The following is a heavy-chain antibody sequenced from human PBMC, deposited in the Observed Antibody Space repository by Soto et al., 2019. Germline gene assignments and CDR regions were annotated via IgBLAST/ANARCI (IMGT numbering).Heavy chain of an antibody. Sequence: GESLKISCKGSGYSFTRYWIGWVRQMPGKGLEWMGIIYPGDSDTRYSPSFQGQVTISADKSISTAYLQWSSLKASDTAMYYCARPGGGDYVWGSYRYGPMEYWGQGTLVTVSS. D-gene: IGHD3-16*02. CDR1: GYSFTRYW. CDR3: ARPGGGDYVWGSYRYGPMEY. J-gene: IGHJ4*02. V-gene: IGHV5-51*01. CDR2: IYPGDSDT.